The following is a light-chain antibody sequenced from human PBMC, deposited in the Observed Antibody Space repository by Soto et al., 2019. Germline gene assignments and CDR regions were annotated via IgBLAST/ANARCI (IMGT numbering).Light chain of an antibody. J-gene: IGKJ2*01. CDR3: MQALQTPYT. Sequence: EIVMTQSPPSLTVTPGEPASISCRSSQRLLHSNGNTFLDWYLQKPGQSPQLLIYLGSNRASGVPDRVSGSEAGTDFTLKISRVEAEDVGVYYCMQALQTPYTLGQGTKVDLK. CDR1: QRLLHSNGNTF. V-gene: IGKV2-28*01. CDR2: LGS.